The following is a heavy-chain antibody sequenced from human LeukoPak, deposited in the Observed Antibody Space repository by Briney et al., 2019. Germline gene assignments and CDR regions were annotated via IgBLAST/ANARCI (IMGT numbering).Heavy chain of an antibody. J-gene: IGHJ1*01. D-gene: IGHD3-10*01. CDR3: AREPYYYGSGSYFEYFQH. Sequence: SQTLSLTCATSGDSVSSNSAAWNWIRQSPSRGLEWLGRTYYRSKWYNDYAVSVKSRITINPDTSKNQFSLQLNSVTPEDTAVYYCAREPYYYGSGSYFEYFQHWGQGTLVTVSS. CDR2: TYYRSKWYN. CDR1: GDSVSSNSAA. V-gene: IGHV6-1*01.